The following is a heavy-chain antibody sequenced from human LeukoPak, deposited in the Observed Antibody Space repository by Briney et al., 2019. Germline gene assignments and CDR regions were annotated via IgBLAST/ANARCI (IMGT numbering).Heavy chain of an antibody. CDR2: ISSSGSTI. D-gene: IGHD3-10*01. Sequence: PGGSLRLSCAASGFTFSSYEMNWVRQAPGKGLEWVSFISSSGSTIYYADSVKGRFTIHRENPKNALYLQMNSLRAEDTAVYCCATDYLRYGSGSYPDYWGQGTLVTVSS. J-gene: IGHJ4*02. CDR3: ATDYLRYGSGSYPDY. CDR1: GFTFSSYE. V-gene: IGHV3-48*03.